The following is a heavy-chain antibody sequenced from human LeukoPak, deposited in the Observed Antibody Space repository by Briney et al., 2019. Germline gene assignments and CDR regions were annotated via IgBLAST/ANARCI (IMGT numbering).Heavy chain of an antibody. CDR2: IYYRRTL. CDR1: GYSNSSGYD. D-gene: IGHD2-21*01. Sequence: SETLSLTGTVSGYSNSSGYDWGWIRQPPGKGLEWIGSIYYRRTLYYNPSLKSRVTISVDTSKNQFSLKLSSVTAADTAVYYCASDPDCGGDCYYRLGYFQHWGQGTLVTVSS. V-gene: IGHV4-38-2*02. CDR3: ASDPDCGGDCYYRLGYFQH. J-gene: IGHJ1*01.